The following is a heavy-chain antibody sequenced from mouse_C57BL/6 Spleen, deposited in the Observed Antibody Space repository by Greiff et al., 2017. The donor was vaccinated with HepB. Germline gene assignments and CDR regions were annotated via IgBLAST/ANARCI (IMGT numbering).Heavy chain of an antibody. Sequence: QVQLQQPGAELVRPGSSVKLSCKASGYTFTSYWMHWVKQRPIQGLEWIGNIDPSDSETHYNQKFKDKATLTVDKSSSTAYMQRSSLTSEDSAVYYCARGYYGRALYFDYWGQGTTLTVSS. D-gene: IGHD1-1*01. CDR1: GYTFTSYW. CDR2: IDPSDSET. CDR3: ARGYYGRALYFDY. J-gene: IGHJ2*01. V-gene: IGHV1-52*01.